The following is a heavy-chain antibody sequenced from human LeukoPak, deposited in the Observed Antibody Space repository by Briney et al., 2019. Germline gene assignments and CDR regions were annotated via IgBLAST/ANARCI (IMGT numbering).Heavy chain of an antibody. J-gene: IGHJ4*02. Sequence: GGALRLSCAATGFTFSKYVMHGVRQAPGRGVTGVAVISYDGSNKYYADSVKRRFTISRDNSKNTLYLQMNSLRAEERAVYYCARGLTWLLPLFDYWGQGTLVTVSS. V-gene: IGHV3-30*04. D-gene: IGHD3-22*01. CDR1: GFTFSKYV. CDR3: ARGLTWLLPLFDY. CDR2: ISYDGSNK.